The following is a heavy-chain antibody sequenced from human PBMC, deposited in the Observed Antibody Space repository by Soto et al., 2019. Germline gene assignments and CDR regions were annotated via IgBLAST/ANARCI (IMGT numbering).Heavy chain of an antibody. Sequence: SETLSLTCTVSGGSISSYYWSWIRQPPGKGLEWIGNIYYSGSTNYNPSLKSRVTISVATSKNQFSLKLSSVTAADTAVYYCARDYPGDYYDSSGYFRSTHNYGLDVWGQGTTVT. CDR2: IYYSGST. CDR3: ARDYPGDYYDSSGYFRSTHNYGLDV. CDR1: GGSISSYY. V-gene: IGHV4-59*01. D-gene: IGHD3-22*01. J-gene: IGHJ6*02.